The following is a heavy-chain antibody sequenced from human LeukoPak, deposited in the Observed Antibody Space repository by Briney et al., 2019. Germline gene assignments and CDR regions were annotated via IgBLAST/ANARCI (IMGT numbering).Heavy chain of an antibody. Sequence: SVKVSCKASGGTFSSYAISWVRQAPGQGLEWMGGIIPIFGTANYAQKFQGRVTITADESTSTAYMELSSLRSEDTAVYYCASTTMAPNSHYYYYYMDVWGKGTTVTISS. CDR3: ASTTMAPNSHYYYYYMDV. J-gene: IGHJ6*03. CDR1: GGTFSSYA. CDR2: IIPIFGTA. V-gene: IGHV1-69*13. D-gene: IGHD3-10*01.